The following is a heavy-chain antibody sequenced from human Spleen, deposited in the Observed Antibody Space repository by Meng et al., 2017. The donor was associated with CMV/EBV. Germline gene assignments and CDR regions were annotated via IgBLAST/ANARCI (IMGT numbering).Heavy chain of an antibody. CDR1: GYTFNSYG. V-gene: IGHV1-18*01. CDR3: ARDHRYYDSSGYFSY. D-gene: IGHD3-22*01. CDR2: ISAYNGNT. Sequence: SGYTFNSYGISWVRQAPGQGLEWMGWISAYNGNTNYAQKLQGRVTMTTDTSTSTAYMELRSLRSDDTTVYYCARDHRYYDSSGYFSYWGQGTLVTVSS. J-gene: IGHJ4*02.